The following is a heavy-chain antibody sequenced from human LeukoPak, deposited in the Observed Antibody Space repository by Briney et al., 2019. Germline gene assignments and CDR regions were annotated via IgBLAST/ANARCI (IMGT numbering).Heavy chain of an antibody. V-gene: IGHV4-34*01. Sequence: SETLSLTCAVSGGSFSGYFWSWIRQPPGKGLEWIGEINHSGSTNYNPSLKSRVTISVDTSKNQFSLKPSSVTAADTAVYYCARRYSSSWYAAANWFDPWGQGTLVTVSS. CDR1: GGSFSGYF. J-gene: IGHJ5*02. CDR3: ARRYSSSWYAAANWFDP. CDR2: INHSGST. D-gene: IGHD6-13*01.